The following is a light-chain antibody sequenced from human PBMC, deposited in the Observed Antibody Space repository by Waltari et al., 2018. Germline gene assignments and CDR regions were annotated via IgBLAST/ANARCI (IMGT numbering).Light chain of an antibody. J-gene: IGKJ3*01. CDR3: QQYNNWLLT. V-gene: IGKV3-15*01. Sequence: EIVMTHSPATLSVSPGERATLSCRARQSVSSNLTWYQQKPGQAPRLLSYGASTRATGIPARFSGSGSGTEFTLTISSLQSEDFAVYYCQQYNNWLLTFGPGTKVDIK. CDR1: QSVSSN. CDR2: GAS.